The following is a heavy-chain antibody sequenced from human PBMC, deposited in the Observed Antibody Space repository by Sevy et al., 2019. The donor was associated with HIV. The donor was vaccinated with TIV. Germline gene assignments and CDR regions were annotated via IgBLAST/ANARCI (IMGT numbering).Heavy chain of an antibody. CDR1: GFTFAKYS. Sequence: GGSVRLSCAASGFTFAKYSMSWVRQAPGKGLEWVSTFSFGCGRINFADSVKGRFTISRDDSKNTLFLQMNSLRAEATATYFCAREGCTQPHDYWGQGTLVTVSS. D-gene: IGHD2-8*01. J-gene: IGHJ4*02. CDR3: AREGCTQPHDY. V-gene: IGHV3-23*01. CDR2: FSFGCGRI.